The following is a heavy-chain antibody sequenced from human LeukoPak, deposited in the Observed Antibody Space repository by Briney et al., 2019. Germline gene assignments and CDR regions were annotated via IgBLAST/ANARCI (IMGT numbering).Heavy chain of an antibody. CDR2: ISAYNGNT. D-gene: IGHD3-3*01. CDR1: GYTFTSYG. V-gene: IGHV1-18*01. Sequence: ASVKVSCKASGYTFTSYGISWVRQAPGQGREWMGWISAYNGNTNYAQKLQGRVAMTTDTSTSTAYMELRSLRSDDTAVYYCARRSQRFLEWLPHFDYWGQRTLVTVSS. CDR3: ARRSQRFLEWLPHFDY. J-gene: IGHJ4*02.